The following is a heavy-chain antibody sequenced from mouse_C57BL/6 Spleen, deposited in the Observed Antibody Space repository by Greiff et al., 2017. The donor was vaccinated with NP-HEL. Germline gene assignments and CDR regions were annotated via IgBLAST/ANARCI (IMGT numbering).Heavy chain of an antibody. V-gene: IGHV1-50*01. Sequence: QVQLQQPGAELVKPGASVKLSCKASGYTFTSYWMQWVKQRPGQGLEWIGEIDPSDSYTNYNQKFKGKATLTVDTSSSTAYMQLSSLTSEDSAVYYCARGGFYYGNYGGPMDYWGQGTSVTVSS. CDR2: IDPSDSYT. J-gene: IGHJ4*01. CDR3: ARGGFYYGNYGGPMDY. CDR1: GYTFTSYW. D-gene: IGHD2-1*01.